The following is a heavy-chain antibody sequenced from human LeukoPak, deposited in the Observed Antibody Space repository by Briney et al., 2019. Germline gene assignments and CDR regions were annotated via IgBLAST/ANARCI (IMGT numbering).Heavy chain of an antibody. J-gene: IGHJ4*02. V-gene: IGHV4-38-2*02. D-gene: IGHD1-1*01. CDR1: GYSISSGYY. Sequence: SETLSLTCTVSGYSISSGYYWGWIRQPPGKGLEWIGSIYHSGSTYYNPSLKSRVTISVDTSKNQFSLKLSSVTAADTAVYYCARDPGYNFDYWGQGTLVTVSS. CDR3: ARDPGYNFDY. CDR2: IYHSGST.